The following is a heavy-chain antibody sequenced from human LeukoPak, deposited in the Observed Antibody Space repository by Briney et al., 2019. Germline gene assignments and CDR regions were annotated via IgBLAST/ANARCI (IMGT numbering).Heavy chain of an antibody. J-gene: IGHJ3*02. Sequence: SVNVSCKASGGTFSSYAISWVRQAPGQGLEWMGGIIPIFGTANYAQKFQGRVTITADESTSTAYMELSSLRSEDTAVYYCARPRPDYGGNANDAFDIWGQGTMVTVSS. D-gene: IGHD4-23*01. CDR3: ARPRPDYGGNANDAFDI. CDR1: GGTFSSYA. CDR2: IIPIFGTA. V-gene: IGHV1-69*13.